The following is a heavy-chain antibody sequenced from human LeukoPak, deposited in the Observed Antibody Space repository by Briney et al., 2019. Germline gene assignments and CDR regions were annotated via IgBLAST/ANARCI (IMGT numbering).Heavy chain of an antibody. Sequence: PGRSLRLSCAACGFTFSSYGMHWVRQAPGKGLEWVAVISFDGSNKYYADSVKGRFTISRDNSKNTLYLQMNSLRAEDTAVYYCAKGTGYCSGGSCYYGVDYWGQGTLVTVSS. CDR1: GFTFSSYG. CDR3: AKGTGYCSGGSCYYGVDY. V-gene: IGHV3-30*18. J-gene: IGHJ4*02. CDR2: ISFDGSNK. D-gene: IGHD2-15*01.